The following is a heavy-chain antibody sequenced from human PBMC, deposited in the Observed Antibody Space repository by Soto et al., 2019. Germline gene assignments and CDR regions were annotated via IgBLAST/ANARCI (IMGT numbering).Heavy chain of an antibody. J-gene: IGHJ4*02. CDR3: AREKSGYYYYFDY. CDR1: GGSISSGDYY. Sequence: QVQLQESGPGLVKPSQTLSLTCSVSGGSISSGDYYWTWIRQPPGKGLEWIGYIYRTGSTYYNPSLKSRVIISLDTSKNQFSLKLTSVSAADTAVYYCAREKSGYYYYFDYWGRGTLVTVSS. D-gene: IGHD3-3*01. CDR2: IYRTGST. V-gene: IGHV4-30-4*01.